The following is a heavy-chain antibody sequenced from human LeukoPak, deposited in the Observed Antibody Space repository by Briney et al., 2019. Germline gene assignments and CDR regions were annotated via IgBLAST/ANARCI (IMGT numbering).Heavy chain of an antibody. J-gene: IGHJ4*02. CDR1: GFSFSGYA. D-gene: IGHD3-10*01. V-gene: IGHV3-30*04. CDR3: ATTFRGVIITRLDY. Sequence: GGSLRLSCAASGFSFSGYAMHWVGRTPGKGLEGVAVISHDEKNKFYADSVKGRFTISRDNSKNTLFLQMNSLRAEDTAFYYCATTFRGVIITRLDYWGQGALVTVSS. CDR2: ISHDEKNK.